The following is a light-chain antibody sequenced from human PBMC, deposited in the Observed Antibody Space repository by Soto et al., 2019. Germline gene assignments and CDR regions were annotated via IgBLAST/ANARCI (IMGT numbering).Light chain of an antibody. J-gene: IGLJ2*01. CDR3: QVWDSSTYVV. V-gene: IGLV3-9*01. CDR2: RDS. Sequence: SYELTQPLSVSVALGETARITCGGNNIGSKNVHWYQQKPGQAPVLVIYRDSNRPSGIPERFSGSNSGNTATLTISRAQAGDEADYYCQVWDSSTYVVFCGGTKLTVL. CDR1: NIGSKN.